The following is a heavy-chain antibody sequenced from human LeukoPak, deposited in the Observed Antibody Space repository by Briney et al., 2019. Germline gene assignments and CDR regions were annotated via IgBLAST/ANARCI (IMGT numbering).Heavy chain of an antibody. Sequence: GGSLRLSCAASGFTFSSYGMSWVRQAPGKGLEWVSAISGSGGSTYYADSVKGRFTISRDNSKNTLYLQMNSLRAEDTAVYYCAKNGRRFGESVGYYYYMDVWGKGTTVTISS. D-gene: IGHD3-10*01. V-gene: IGHV3-23*01. CDR2: ISGSGGST. CDR1: GFTFSSYG. CDR3: AKNGRRFGESVGYYYYMDV. J-gene: IGHJ6*03.